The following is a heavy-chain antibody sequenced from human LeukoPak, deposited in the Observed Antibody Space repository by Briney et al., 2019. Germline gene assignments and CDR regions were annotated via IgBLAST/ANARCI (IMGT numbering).Heavy chain of an antibody. Sequence: GGSLRLSCAASGFTFSNYGMHWVRQAPGKGLEWVTLISYDGSNKYYADSVKGRFTISRDNSKNTLYLQMNSLRAEDTAVYYCAKDYRPHDFWSGLVDYWGRGTLVTVSS. J-gene: IGHJ4*02. D-gene: IGHD3-3*01. CDR2: ISYDGSNK. CDR1: GFTFSNYG. V-gene: IGHV3-30*18. CDR3: AKDYRPHDFWSGLVDY.